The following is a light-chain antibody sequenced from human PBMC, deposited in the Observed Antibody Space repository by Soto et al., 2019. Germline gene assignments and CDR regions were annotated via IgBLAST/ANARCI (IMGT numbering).Light chain of an antibody. V-gene: IGKV3-15*01. Sequence: EIVMTQSPATLCVSPGGNATLSCRASQHVSSNLAWYRQKPGQAPTLLIYRASTRATGIPATFSGSGSGTEFTLTISSLQSEDFAVYYCQQYNKWPYTFGQGTKLEI. CDR1: QHVSSN. CDR2: RAS. CDR3: QQYNKWPYT. J-gene: IGKJ2*01.